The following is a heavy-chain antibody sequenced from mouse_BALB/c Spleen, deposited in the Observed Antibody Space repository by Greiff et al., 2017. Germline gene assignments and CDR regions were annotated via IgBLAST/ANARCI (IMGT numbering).Heavy chain of an antibody. D-gene: IGHD2-3*01. V-gene: IGHV5-17*02. CDR3: ARDGYYGYYAMDY. CDR2: ISSGSSTI. Sequence: EVQGVESGGGLVQPGGSRKLSCAASGFTFSSFGMHWVRQAPEKGLEWVAYISSGSSTIYYADTVKGRFTISRDNPKNTLFLQMTSLRSEDTAMYYCARDGYYGYYAMDYWGQGTSVTVSS. CDR1: GFTFSSFG. J-gene: IGHJ4*01.